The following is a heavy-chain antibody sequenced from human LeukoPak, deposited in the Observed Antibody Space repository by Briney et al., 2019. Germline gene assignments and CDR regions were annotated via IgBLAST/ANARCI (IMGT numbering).Heavy chain of an antibody. CDR2: MFDTVST. J-gene: IGHJ4*02. V-gene: IGHV4-59*11. CDR1: GASTASHY. CDR3: ATIKRGSTYGYFDF. Sequence: SETLSLTCTVSGASTASHYWTWLRQPPGKELEWIAYMFDTVSTKSNPSLKSRLTLSVDTSKKQLSLGLSSVTAADTAVYYCATIKRGSTYGYFDFWGQGIKVTISS. D-gene: IGHD5-18*01.